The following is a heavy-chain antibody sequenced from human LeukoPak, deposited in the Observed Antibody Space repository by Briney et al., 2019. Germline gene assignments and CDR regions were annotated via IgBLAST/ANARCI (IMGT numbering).Heavy chain of an antibody. D-gene: IGHD5-12*01. Sequence: GGSLRLSCAASGSTFSSYAMSWVRQAPGKGLEWVSAISGSGGSTYYADSVKGRFTISRDNSKNTLYLQMNSLRAEDTAVYYCAKLGGGGYDLPFDYWGQGTLVTVSS. V-gene: IGHV3-23*01. CDR3: AKLGGGGYDLPFDY. J-gene: IGHJ4*02. CDR2: ISGSGGST. CDR1: GSTFSSYA.